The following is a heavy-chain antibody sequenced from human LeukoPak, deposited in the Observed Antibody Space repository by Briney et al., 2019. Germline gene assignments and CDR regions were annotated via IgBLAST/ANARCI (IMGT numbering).Heavy chain of an antibody. CDR1: GGTFSSYA. D-gene: IGHD5-12*01. V-gene: IGHV1-69*13. J-gene: IGHJ4*02. Sequence: ASVKVSCKASGGTFSSYAISWVRQAPGQGLEWMGGIIPIFGTANYAQKFQGRVTITADESTSTAYMELSSLRSEDTAVYYCARGAWGNRGYSGYELYYDFWGQGTLVTVSS. CDR2: IIPIFGTA. CDR3: ARGAWGNRGYSGYELYYDF.